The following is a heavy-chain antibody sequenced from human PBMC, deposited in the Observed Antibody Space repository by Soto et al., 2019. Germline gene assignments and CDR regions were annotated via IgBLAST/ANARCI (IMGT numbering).Heavy chain of an antibody. Sequence: PSETLSLTCCVAGYSIISGYYLVLLRHPPGKGLEWLGSVYHNGTMFHHPSFQSRVTTSVNTSKTQFSLNLTSVTAATTAVYSCAALWFGELAFNYWGHGILVTVSS. CDR1: GYSIISGYY. V-gene: IGHV4-38-2*01. D-gene: IGHD3-10*01. J-gene: IGHJ4*01. CDR2: VYHNGTM. CDR3: AALWFGELAFNY.